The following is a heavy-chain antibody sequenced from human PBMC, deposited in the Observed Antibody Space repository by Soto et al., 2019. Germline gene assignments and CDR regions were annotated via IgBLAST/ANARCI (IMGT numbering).Heavy chain of an antibody. J-gene: IGHJ4*02. CDR2: ISYDGSDK. Sequence: QVQLVESGGGVVQPGRSLRLSCAASGFTFSSYAMHWVRQAPGKGLEWVAVISYDGSDKYYADSVKGRFTISRDSSKYTLSLQMNSLRAEDTAVYYCAKVGQRWLQSHFDYWGQGSLVTVSS. D-gene: IGHD5-12*01. CDR3: AKVGQRWLQSHFDY. V-gene: IGHV3-30*04. CDR1: GFTFSSYA.